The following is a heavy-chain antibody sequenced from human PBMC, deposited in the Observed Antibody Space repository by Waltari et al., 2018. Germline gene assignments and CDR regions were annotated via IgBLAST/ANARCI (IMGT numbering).Heavy chain of an antibody. Sequence: EVQLVESGGGLVQPGRSLRLSCTASGFTFGDYAMSWVRQAPGKGLEWVGFIRSKAYGGTTEYAASVKGRFTISRDDSKSIAYLQMNSLKTEDTAVYYCTRVHGDTGNYYYYYYMDVWGKGTTVTVSS. CDR1: GFTFGDYA. CDR3: TRVHGDTGNYYYYYYMDV. D-gene: IGHD4-17*01. V-gene: IGHV3-49*04. CDR2: IRSKAYGGTT. J-gene: IGHJ6*03.